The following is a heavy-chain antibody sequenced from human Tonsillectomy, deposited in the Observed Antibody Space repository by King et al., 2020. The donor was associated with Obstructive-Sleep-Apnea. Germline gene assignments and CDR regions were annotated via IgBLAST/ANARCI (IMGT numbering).Heavy chain of an antibody. D-gene: IGHD3-10*01. CDR1: GFTFSTYA. J-gene: IGHJ6*02. CDR3: AGEDGSGSYTDYYYDMDV. CDR2: ISYDGSNK. V-gene: IGHV3-30-3*01. Sequence: VQLVESGGGVVQPGRSLRLSCAASGFTFSTYAMHWVRQAPGKGLEWVAVISYDGSNKYYADSVKGRFTISRDNSKNTLYLQMNSLGAEDTAVYYCAGEDGSGSYTDYYYDMDVWGQGTTVTVSS.